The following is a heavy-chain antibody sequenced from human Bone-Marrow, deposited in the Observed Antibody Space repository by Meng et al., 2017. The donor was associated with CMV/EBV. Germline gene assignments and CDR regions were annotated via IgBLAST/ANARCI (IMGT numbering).Heavy chain of an antibody. CDR1: GFTFDDYA. V-gene: IGHV3-9*01. D-gene: IGHD2-15*01. Sequence: GGFLRLSCAASGFTFDDYAMHWVRQAPGKGLEWVSGISWNSGSIGYADSVKGRFTISRDNAKNSLYLQMNSLRAEDTALYYCAKDIDSSPGRPHSAFDIWGQGTMVTVSS. J-gene: IGHJ3*02. CDR3: AKDIDSSPGRPHSAFDI. CDR2: ISWNSGSI.